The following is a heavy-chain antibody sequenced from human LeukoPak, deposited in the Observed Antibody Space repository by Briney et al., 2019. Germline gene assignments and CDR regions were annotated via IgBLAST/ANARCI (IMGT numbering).Heavy chain of an antibody. CDR3: AKERAYYDSSGYYPDY. V-gene: IGHV3-30*18. CDR2: IPYDGSNK. CDR1: GFTFSSYG. J-gene: IGHJ4*02. Sequence: PGGSLRLSCAASGFTFSSYGMHWVRQAPGKGLEWVAVIPYDGSNKYYADSVKGRFTISRDNSKNTLYLQMNSLRAEDTAVYYCAKERAYYDSSGYYPDYWGQRTLVTVSS. D-gene: IGHD3-22*01.